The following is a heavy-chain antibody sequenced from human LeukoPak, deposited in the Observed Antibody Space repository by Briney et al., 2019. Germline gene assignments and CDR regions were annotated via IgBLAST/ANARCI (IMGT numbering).Heavy chain of an antibody. CDR1: GGSISIYY. CDR3: ARRYFGTGSRWSRYYFDL. V-gene: IGHV4-59*08. Sequence: WETLSLTCTVSGGSISIYYWSWVRQTPGKGLEWIGYIHHSGTTNYNPSLKSRVTISLDTSKNQFSLNLRSVTDADTAVYYCARRYFGTGSRWSRYYFDLWGQGTLVTVSA. J-gene: IGHJ4*02. CDR2: IHHSGTT. D-gene: IGHD3-10*01.